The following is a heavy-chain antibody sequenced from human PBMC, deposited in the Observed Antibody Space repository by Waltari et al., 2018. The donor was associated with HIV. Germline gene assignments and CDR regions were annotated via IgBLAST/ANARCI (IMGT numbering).Heavy chain of an antibody. CDR2: ITLNSGHI. D-gene: IGHD1-26*01. Sequence: EVQLVESGGGLVQAGRPVRLSCAASGFTFDDYAMHWVRQTPGKAPDLVSGITLNSGHIDYAESVKGLFTISRDNSKNSLYLQMSNLRPDDTAFYYCVKDMGRGGARGFWYFDLWGRGTLVTVSS. J-gene: IGHJ2*01. CDR1: GFTFDDYA. V-gene: IGHV3-9*01. CDR3: VKDMGRGGARGFWYFDL.